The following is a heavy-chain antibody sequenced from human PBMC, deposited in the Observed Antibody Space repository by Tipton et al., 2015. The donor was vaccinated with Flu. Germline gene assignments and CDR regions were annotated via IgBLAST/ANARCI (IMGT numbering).Heavy chain of an antibody. D-gene: IGHD2-2*01. CDR2: ISSSSSYI. CDR1: GGSISSYY. Sequence: LSLTCTVSGGSISSYYWSWIRQPPGKGLEWVSSISSSSSYIYYADSVKGRFTISRDNAKNSLYLQMNSLRAEDTAVYYCARDSFGTSHFDYWGQGTLVTVSS. CDR3: ARDSFGTSHFDY. V-gene: IGHV3-21*01. J-gene: IGHJ4*02.